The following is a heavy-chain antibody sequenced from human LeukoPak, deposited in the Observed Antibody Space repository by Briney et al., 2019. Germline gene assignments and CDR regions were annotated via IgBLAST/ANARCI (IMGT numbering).Heavy chain of an antibody. CDR2: INHSGST. Sequence: SETLSFTCAVYGGSFSGYYWSWIRQPPGKGLEWIGEINHSGSTNYNPSLKSRVTISVDTSKNQFSLKLSSVTAADTAVYYCARVRRSSSWYDWFDPWGQGTLVTVSS. CDR3: ARVRRSSSWYDWFDP. CDR1: GGSFSGYY. D-gene: IGHD6-13*01. V-gene: IGHV4-34*01. J-gene: IGHJ5*02.